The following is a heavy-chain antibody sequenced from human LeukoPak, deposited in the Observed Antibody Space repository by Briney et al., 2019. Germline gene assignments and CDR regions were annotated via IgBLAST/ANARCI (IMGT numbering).Heavy chain of an antibody. Sequence: SETLSLTCAVYGESFSGYYWSWVRQTPGEGVEWVGEINHSGRTKYNTSIKRRVTISIKTSKKQFSLKLRSITGEDRAGYYCARRNGQDIVATFRRRYYFDYWGQGTLVTVSS. V-gene: IGHV4-34*01. CDR2: INHSGRT. D-gene: IGHD5-12*01. CDR3: ARRNGQDIVATFRRRYYFDY. J-gene: IGHJ4*02. CDR1: GESFSGYY.